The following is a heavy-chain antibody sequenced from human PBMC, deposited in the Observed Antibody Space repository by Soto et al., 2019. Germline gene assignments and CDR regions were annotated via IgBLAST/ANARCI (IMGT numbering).Heavy chain of an antibody. D-gene: IGHD4-4*01. Sequence: PGGSLILSCAASGFTFSSYSMNWVRQAPGKGLEWVSSISSSSSYIYYADSVKGRFTISRDNAKNSLYLQMNSLRAEDTAVYYCARDSNRPRLSYYYGMDVWGQGTTVTVSS. CDR2: ISSSSSYI. J-gene: IGHJ6*02. CDR3: ARDSNRPRLSYYYGMDV. CDR1: GFTFSSYS. V-gene: IGHV3-21*01.